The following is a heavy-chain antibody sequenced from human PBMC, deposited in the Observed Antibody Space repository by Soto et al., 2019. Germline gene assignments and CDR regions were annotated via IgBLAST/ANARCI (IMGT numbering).Heavy chain of an antibody. V-gene: IGHV3-74*01. CDR1: GFSFSRFW. J-gene: IGHJ4*02. D-gene: IGHD5-18*01. CDR2: ITGDGAIT. Sequence: LRLSCVASGFSFSRFWMHWVRRAPGRGLVWVSRITGDGAITTYADSVRGRFTISRDNAKSTVYLQMDSLRAEDTAVYYCATLNSFGSDYWGQGTPVTVSS. CDR3: ATLNSFGSDY.